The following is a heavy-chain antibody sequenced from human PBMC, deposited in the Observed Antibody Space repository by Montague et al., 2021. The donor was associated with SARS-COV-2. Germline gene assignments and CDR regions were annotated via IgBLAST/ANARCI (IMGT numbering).Heavy chain of an antibody. V-gene: IGHV4-34*01. Sequence: SETLSLTCAVYGGSFSGHYWSWIRQPPGKGLEWIGEINHSGSTXXXPSXXXRVTISVDTSKSQFSLKLSSVTAADTAVYYCARGLPVTTLYYYYGMDVWGQGTTVTVSS. CDR1: GGSFSGHY. CDR3: ARGLPVTTLYYYYGMDV. J-gene: IGHJ6*02. CDR2: INHSGST. D-gene: IGHD4-11*01.